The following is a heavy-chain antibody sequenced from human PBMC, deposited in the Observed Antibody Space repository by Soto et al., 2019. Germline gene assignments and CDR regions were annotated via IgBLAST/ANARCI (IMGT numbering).Heavy chain of an antibody. Sequence: EVQLLESGGGLVQPGGSLRLSCAASGFTFSSYAMSWVRQAPGKGLEWVSAISGSGGSTYYADSVKGRFTISRDNSKNTLYLQMNSLRAEDTAVYYCAKDHSVLLWFGELLSYFDYWGQGTLVTVSS. CDR3: AKDHSVLLWFGELLSYFDY. CDR1: GFTFSSYA. V-gene: IGHV3-23*01. D-gene: IGHD3-10*01. CDR2: ISGSGGST. J-gene: IGHJ4*02.